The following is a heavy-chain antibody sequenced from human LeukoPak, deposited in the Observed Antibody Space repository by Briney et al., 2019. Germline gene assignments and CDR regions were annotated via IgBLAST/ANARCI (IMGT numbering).Heavy chain of an antibody. CDR2: IYYTGNT. D-gene: IGHD3-3*01. CDR3: AREDYDFWSGYSDAFDI. J-gene: IGHJ3*02. CDR1: GVSISSSYSY. Sequence: SETLSLTCTVSGVSISSSYSYWGWIRQPPGMGLEWIGSIYYTGNTYYNPSLKSRITISLDTSKNQFSLELSSVTAADTAVYYCAREDYDFWSGYSDAFDIWGQGTMVSISS. V-gene: IGHV4-39*07.